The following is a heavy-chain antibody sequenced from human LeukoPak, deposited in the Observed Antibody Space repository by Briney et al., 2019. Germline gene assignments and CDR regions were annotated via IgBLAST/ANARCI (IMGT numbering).Heavy chain of an antibody. D-gene: IGHD5-18*01. J-gene: IGHJ4*02. V-gene: IGHV4-34*01. CDR1: GGSFSGYY. CDR2: INHSGST. CDR3: ARGGFSYGYSDY. Sequence: SETLSLTCAVYGGSFSGYYWSWIRQPPGKGLEWIGEINHSGSTNYNPSLKSRVTISVDTSKNQFSLKLSSVTAADTAVYYCARGGFSYGYSDYWGQGTLVTVSS.